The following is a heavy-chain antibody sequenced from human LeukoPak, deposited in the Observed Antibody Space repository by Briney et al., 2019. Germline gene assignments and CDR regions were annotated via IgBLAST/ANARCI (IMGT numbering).Heavy chain of an antibody. D-gene: IGHD1-26*01. CDR3: ARGKGGSYIDAFDI. V-gene: IGHV4-30-2*01. Sequence: SETLSLTCAVSGGSISSGGYSWSWIRQPPGKGLEWIGYIYHSGSTYYNPSLKSRVTISVDRSKNQFSLKLSSVTAADTAVYYCARGKGGSYIDAFDIWGQGTMVTVSS. CDR1: GGSISSGGYS. J-gene: IGHJ3*02. CDR2: IYHSGST.